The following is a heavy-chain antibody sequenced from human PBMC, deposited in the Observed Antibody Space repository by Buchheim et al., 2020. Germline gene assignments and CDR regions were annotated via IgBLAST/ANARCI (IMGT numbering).Heavy chain of an antibody. CDR1: GFSFSSYW. CDR3: ARGIAATANPNWFDP. D-gene: IGHD6-25*01. V-gene: IGHV3-74*01. J-gene: IGHJ5*02. Sequence: EVQLVESGGGLVQPGGSLRLSCAASGFSFSSYWMHWVRQAPGRGLVWVSRITSDGSGTGYADSVTGRFTISRDNATHTLYLQMNSLSPEDTAVYFCARGIAATANPNWFDPWGQGTL. CDR2: ITSDGSGT.